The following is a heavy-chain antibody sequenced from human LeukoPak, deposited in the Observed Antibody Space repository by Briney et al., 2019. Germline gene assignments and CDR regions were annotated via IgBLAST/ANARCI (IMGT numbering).Heavy chain of an antibody. Sequence: PGGSLRLSCAASGFTFDDYDMSWVRQAPGKGLEWVSGINWNGGSTGYADSVKGRFTISRDNAKNSLYLQMNSLRAEDTALYYCARLGYCSSTSCYDDWGQGTLVTVSS. CDR2: INWNGGST. CDR3: ARLGYCSSTSCYDD. CDR1: GFTFDDYD. J-gene: IGHJ4*02. V-gene: IGHV3-20*04. D-gene: IGHD2-2*01.